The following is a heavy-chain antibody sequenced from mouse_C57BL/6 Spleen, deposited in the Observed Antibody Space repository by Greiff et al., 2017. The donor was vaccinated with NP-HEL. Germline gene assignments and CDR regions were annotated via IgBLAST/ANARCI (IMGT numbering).Heavy chain of an antibody. J-gene: IGHJ4*01. Sequence: VQLQQPGAELVRPGTSVKLSCKASGYTFTSYWMHWVKQRPGQGLEWIGVIDPSDSYTNYNQKFKGKATLTVDTSSSTAYMQLSSLTSEDSAVYYCARGEITKAMDYWGQGTSVTVSS. D-gene: IGHD2-4*01. CDR3: ARGEITKAMDY. V-gene: IGHV1-59*01. CDR1: GYTFTSYW. CDR2: IDPSDSYT.